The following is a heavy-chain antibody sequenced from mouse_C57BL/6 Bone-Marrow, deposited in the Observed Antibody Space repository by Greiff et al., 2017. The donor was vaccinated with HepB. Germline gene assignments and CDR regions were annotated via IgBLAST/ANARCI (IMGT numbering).Heavy chain of an antibody. J-gene: IGHJ2*01. CDR1: GYTFTSYW. CDR2: IHPSDSDT. Sequence: QVHVKQPGAELVKPGASVKVSCKASGYTFTSYWMHWVKQRPGQGLEWIGRIHPSDSDTNYNQKFKGKATLTVDTSSSTAYMQLSSLTSEDSAVYYCARGDYYGSSYGYWGQGTTLTVSS. CDR3: ARGDYYGSSYGY. D-gene: IGHD1-1*01. V-gene: IGHV1-74*01.